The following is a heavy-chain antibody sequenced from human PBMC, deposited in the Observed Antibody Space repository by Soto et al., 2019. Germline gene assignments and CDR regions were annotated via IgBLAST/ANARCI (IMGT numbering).Heavy chain of an antibody. D-gene: IGHD3-22*01. CDR3: ARDYYDSSGYYYGDY. J-gene: IGHJ4*02. V-gene: IGHV3-33*01. CDR1: GFTFSSYG. Sequence: GGSLRLSCAASGFTFSSYGMHWVRQAPGKGLEWVAVIWYDGSNKYYADSVKGRFTISRDNSKNTLYLQMNSLRAEDTAVYYCARDYYDSSGYYYGDYWGQGALVTVSS. CDR2: IWYDGSNK.